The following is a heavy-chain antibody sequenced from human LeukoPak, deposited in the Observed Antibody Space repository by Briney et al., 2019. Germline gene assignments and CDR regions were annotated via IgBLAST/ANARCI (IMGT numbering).Heavy chain of an antibody. Sequence: SETLSLTCTVSGGSISSSSYYWGWIRQPPGKGLEWIGSIYYSGSTYYNPSLKSRDTISVDTSKNQFSLKLSSVTAADTAVYYCARHLGYCSGGSCYWYFDLWGRGTLVTVSS. D-gene: IGHD2-15*01. CDR3: ARHLGYCSGGSCYWYFDL. V-gene: IGHV4-39*01. J-gene: IGHJ2*01. CDR2: IYYSGST. CDR1: GGSISSSSYY.